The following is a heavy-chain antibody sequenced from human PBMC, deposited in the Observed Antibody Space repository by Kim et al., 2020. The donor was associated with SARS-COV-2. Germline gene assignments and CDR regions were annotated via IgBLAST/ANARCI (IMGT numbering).Heavy chain of an antibody. Sequence: SETLSLTCTVSGGSISSYYWSWIRQPPGKGLEWIGYIYYSGSTNYNPSLKSRVTISVDTSKNQFSLKLSSVTAADTAVYYCARHSKGYSSSWYDFHLRPLDYWGQGTLVTVSS. CDR3: ARHSKGYSSSWYDFHLRPLDY. V-gene: IGHV4-59*08. J-gene: IGHJ4*02. CDR2: IYYSGST. D-gene: IGHD6-13*01. CDR1: GGSISSYY.